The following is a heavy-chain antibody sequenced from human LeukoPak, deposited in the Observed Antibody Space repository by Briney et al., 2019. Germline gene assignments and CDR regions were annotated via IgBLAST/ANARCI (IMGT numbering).Heavy chain of an antibody. CDR2: ISYDGSNK. CDR1: GFTFSSYA. V-gene: IGHV3-30-3*01. J-gene: IGHJ4*02. D-gene: IGHD6-19*01. CDR3: ARDSFGYSSGWYGAYFDY. Sequence: GGSLRLSCAASGFTFSSYAMHWVRQAPGKGLEWVAVISYDGSNKYYADSVKGRFTISRDNSKNTLYLQMNSLRAEDTAVYYCARDSFGYSSGWYGAYFDYWGQGTLVTVSS.